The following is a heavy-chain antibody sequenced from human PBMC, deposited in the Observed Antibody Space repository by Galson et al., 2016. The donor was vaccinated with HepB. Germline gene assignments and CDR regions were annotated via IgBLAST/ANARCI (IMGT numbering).Heavy chain of an antibody. V-gene: IGHV3-48*04. J-gene: IGHJ4*02. Sequence: SLRLSCAASGFTFSSYSMNWARQAPGKGLEWVSYISVYRTIYYADSAKGRFTISRDNARNSPYLQMNTLRADDTAVYYCARSVEGHFDYWGQGILVTVSS. CDR2: ISVYRTI. CDR3: ARSVEGHFDY. D-gene: IGHD1-1*01. CDR1: GFTFSSYS.